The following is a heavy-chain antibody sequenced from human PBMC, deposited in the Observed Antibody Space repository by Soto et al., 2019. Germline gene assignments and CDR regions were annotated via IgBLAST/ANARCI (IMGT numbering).Heavy chain of an antibody. J-gene: IGHJ4*02. Sequence: PSDTLSLTFTVSGGSISSYYWSWIRQPPGKGLEWIWYIYYSGSTNYNPSLKSRVTISVDTSKNQFSLRLSAVTAADTAVYYCARGRGYGFGIDXWGQVIVVTVSX. CDR3: ARGRGYGFGIDX. CDR1: GGSISSYY. V-gene: IGHV4-59*01. CDR2: IYYSGST. D-gene: IGHD5-18*01.